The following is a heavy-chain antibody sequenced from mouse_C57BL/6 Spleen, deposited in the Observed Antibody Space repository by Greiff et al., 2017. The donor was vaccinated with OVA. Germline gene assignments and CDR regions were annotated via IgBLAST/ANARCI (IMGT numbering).Heavy chain of an antibody. CDR1: GYTFTSYW. Sequence: QVQLQQPGAELVRPGTSVKLSCKASGYTFTSYWMHWVKQRPGQGLEWIGVIDPSDSYTNYIQTFKGKATLTVDTSSSTAYMQLSSLASADSAVYYCASRGNCAHWGQGTSVTVSS. V-gene: IGHV1-59*01. J-gene: IGHJ4*01. D-gene: IGHD2-1*01. CDR3: ASRGNCAH. CDR2: IDPSDSYT.